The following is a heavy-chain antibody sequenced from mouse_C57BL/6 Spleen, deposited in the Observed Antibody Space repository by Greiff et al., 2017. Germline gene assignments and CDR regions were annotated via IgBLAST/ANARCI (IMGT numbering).Heavy chain of an antibody. CDR1: GYTFTSYG. J-gene: IGHJ4*01. V-gene: IGHV1-81*01. CDR2: IYPRSGNT. D-gene: IGHD2-5*01. CDR3: ARIYSKEYYAMDY. Sequence: VQLQQSGAELARPGASVKLSCKASGYTFTSYGISWVKQRPGQGLEWIGEIYPRSGNTYYNEKFKGKATLTADKSSSTAYMELRSLTSEDSAVYFCARIYSKEYYAMDYWGQGTSVTVSS.